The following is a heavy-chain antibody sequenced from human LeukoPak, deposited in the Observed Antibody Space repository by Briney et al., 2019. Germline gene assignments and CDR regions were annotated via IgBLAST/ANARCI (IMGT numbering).Heavy chain of an antibody. V-gene: IGHV4-39*01. D-gene: IGHD6-13*01. J-gene: IGHJ4*02. CDR2: IYYSGST. Sequence: PSETLSLTCTVSGGSISSSSYYWGWIRQPPGKGLEWIGSIYYSGSTYYNPSLKSRVTISVDTSKNQFSLKLSSVTAADPAVYYCARQAPTSSSWYVAAQRGRYYFDYWGQGTLVTVSS. CDR3: ARQAPTSSSWYVAAQRGRYYFDY. CDR1: GGSISSSSYY.